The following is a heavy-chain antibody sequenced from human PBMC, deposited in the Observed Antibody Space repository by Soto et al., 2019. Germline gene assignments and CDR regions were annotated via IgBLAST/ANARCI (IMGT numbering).Heavy chain of an antibody. CDR2: VNPSGGHT. CDR3: ARGGHVVVVTAALDY. V-gene: IGHV1-46*01. Sequence: QVQLMQSGAEVKKPGASVKVSCKASGDTFTDYYIHWVRQAPGQGLEWMGTVNPSGGHTTYAQHCLGRVTMTRDTSTSTRYMELTSLTSDDTAVYYCARGGHVVVVTAALDYWGQGTLVTVSS. D-gene: IGHD2-21*02. J-gene: IGHJ4*02. CDR1: GDTFTDYY.